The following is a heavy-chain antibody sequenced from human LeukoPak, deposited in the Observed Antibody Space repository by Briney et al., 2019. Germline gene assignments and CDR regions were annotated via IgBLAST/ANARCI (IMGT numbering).Heavy chain of an antibody. V-gene: IGHV3-20*04. CDR1: GFTFSSYS. D-gene: IGHD2-21*02. Sequence: GGSLRLSCATSGFTFSSYSMIWVRQAPGKGLEWVSGINWNGGSTGYADSVKGRFTISRDNAKNSLYLQMNSLRAEDTALYYCARPAYCGGDCYWDAFDIWGQGTMVTVSS. CDR3: ARPAYCGGDCYWDAFDI. J-gene: IGHJ3*02. CDR2: INWNGGST.